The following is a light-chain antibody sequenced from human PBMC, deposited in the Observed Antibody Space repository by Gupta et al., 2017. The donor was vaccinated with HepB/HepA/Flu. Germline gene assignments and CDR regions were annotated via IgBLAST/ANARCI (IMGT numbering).Light chain of an antibody. CDR1: KLGDKY. V-gene: IGLV3-1*01. CDR2: QDT. CDR3: QAWDSSTAV. Sequence: SYELTQSPSVSVSPGQTASITCSGDKLGDKYAFWYQQKPGQSTVLVIYQDTKRPSGIPERFSGSNSGNTATLTISGTQAMDEADYYCQAWDSSTAVFGGGTKLTVL. J-gene: IGLJ2*01.